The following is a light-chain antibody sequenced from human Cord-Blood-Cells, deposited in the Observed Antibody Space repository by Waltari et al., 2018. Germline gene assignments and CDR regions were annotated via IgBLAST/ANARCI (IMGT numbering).Light chain of an antibody. J-gene: IGLJ3*02. Sequence: SSELTQDPAVSVALGQTVRITCQGDSLRSYYASWYQQKPGQAPVLVIYGKNNRPSGIPCRFSGSSSGNTASFTSTGAQSEDEADYYCNSRDSSGNHVVFGGGTKLTVL. CDR1: SLRSYY. V-gene: IGLV3-19*01. CDR2: GKN. CDR3: NSRDSSGNHVV.